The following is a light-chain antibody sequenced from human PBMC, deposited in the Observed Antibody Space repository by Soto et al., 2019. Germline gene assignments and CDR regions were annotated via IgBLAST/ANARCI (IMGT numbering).Light chain of an antibody. J-gene: IGLJ2*01. CDR3: SSYTSTFTRI. CDR1: SSDIGSFNF. Sequence: QSALTQPASVSGSPGQSITISCTGNSSDIGSFNFVSWYQQHPGKAPRLIIYDVSNRPSGVSNRFSGSKSGNTASLTISGLQAEDEADYYCSSYTSTFTRIFGGGTKLTVL. CDR2: DVS. V-gene: IGLV2-14*03.